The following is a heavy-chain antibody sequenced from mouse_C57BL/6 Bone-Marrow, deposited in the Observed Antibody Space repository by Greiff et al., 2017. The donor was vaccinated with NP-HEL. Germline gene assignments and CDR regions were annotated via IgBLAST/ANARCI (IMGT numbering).Heavy chain of an antibody. J-gene: IGHJ2*01. D-gene: IGHD2-10*02. Sequence: VQLQQSGAELARPGASVKMSCKASGHTFTSYTMHWVKQRPGQGLEWIGYINPSSGYTKYNQKFKDKATLTADKSSSTAYMQLSSLTSEDSAVYYCARSRYGNFIYWGQGTTLTVSS. CDR2: INPSSGYT. CDR3: ARSRYGNFIY. CDR1: GHTFTSYT. V-gene: IGHV1-4*01.